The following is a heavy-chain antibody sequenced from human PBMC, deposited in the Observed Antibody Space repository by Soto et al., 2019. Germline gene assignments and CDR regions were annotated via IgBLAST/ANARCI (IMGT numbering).Heavy chain of an antibody. CDR3: AGGGYCSGGRCHPQTTSFDF. V-gene: IGHV1-69*02. CDR1: GGTFSSYT. J-gene: IGHJ4*02. D-gene: IGHD2-15*01. CDR2: IIPILGIA. Sequence: SSVKVSCKASGGTFSSYTISWVRQAPGQGLEWMGRIIPILGIANYAQKFQGRVTITADKSTSTAYMELSSLRSEDTAVYYCAGGGYCSGGRCHPQTTSFDFWGQGTLVTVSS.